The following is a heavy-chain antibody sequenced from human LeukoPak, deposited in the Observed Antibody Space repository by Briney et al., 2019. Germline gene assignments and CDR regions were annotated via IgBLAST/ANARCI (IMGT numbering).Heavy chain of an antibody. V-gene: IGHV3-21*01. D-gene: IGHD4-17*01. CDR1: GFTFSSYS. J-gene: IGHJ4*02. CDR3: AREGHGDFSFDY. CDR2: ISSSNI. Sequence: PGGSLRLSCAAPGFTFSSYSMKWVRQAPGKGLEWVSSISSSNIYYADSVKGRFTISRDNDKNSLYLQMNSLRAEDTAVYYCAREGHGDFSFDYWGQGTLVTVSS.